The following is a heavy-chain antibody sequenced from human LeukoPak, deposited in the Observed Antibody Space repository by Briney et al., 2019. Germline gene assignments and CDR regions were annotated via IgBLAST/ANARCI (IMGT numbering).Heavy chain of an antibody. CDR1: GYSFTSYW. J-gene: IGHJ6*03. D-gene: IGHD3-3*01. V-gene: IGHV5-51*01. CDR2: IYPGDSDT. Sequence: GESLTISRKGSGYSFTSYWIGWVRQMPGKGLEWMGIIYPGDSDTRYSPSFQGQVTISADKSISTAYLQWSSLKASDTAMYYCARAGGASDFWSGYYQAYYYYYMDVWGRETTVTVSS. CDR3: ARAGGASDFWSGYYQAYYYYYMDV.